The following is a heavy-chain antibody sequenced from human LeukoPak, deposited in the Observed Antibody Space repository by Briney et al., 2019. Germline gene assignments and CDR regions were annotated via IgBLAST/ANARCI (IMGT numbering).Heavy chain of an antibody. CDR3: ARDRSRQQRKYYYYGMDV. V-gene: IGHV3-30*02. CDR2: IRYDGSNK. Sequence: GGSLRLSCAASGFTFSSYGMHWVRQAPGKGLEWVAFIRYDGSNKYYADSVKGRFTISRDNAKNSLYLQMNSPRAEDTAVYYCARDRSRQQRKYYYYGMDVWGQGTTVTVSS. J-gene: IGHJ6*02. D-gene: IGHD6-13*01. CDR1: GFTFSSYG.